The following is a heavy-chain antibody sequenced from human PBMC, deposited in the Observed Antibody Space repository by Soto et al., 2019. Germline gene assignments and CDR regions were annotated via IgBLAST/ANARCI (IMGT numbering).Heavy chain of an antibody. CDR2: IYTSGST. CDR1: SGDVNTFH. Sequence: ETLALTCTVASGDVNTFHWRWVRQPAGKGLEWIGRIYTSGSTNYNPSLKSRVTMSVDTSKNQFSLKLSSVTAADTAVYYCARDSGSYYRLELWDYWGQGTLVTVSS. CDR3: ARDSGSYYRLELWDY. J-gene: IGHJ4*02. D-gene: IGHD1-26*01. V-gene: IGHV4-4*07.